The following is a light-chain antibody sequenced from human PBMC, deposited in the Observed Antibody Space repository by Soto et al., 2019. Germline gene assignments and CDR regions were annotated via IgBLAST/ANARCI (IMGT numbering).Light chain of an antibody. CDR3: LQDYNYPRT. CDR1: QGIRNE. Sequence: AIPMTQSPSSLSASVGDRVTITCRASQGIRNELGWYQEKPGKAPKLLIYAASSLQSGVPSRFSGSGSGTEFTLTISSLQPEDFATYYCLQDYNYPRTFGQGTKVEIK. V-gene: IGKV1-6*01. J-gene: IGKJ1*01. CDR2: AAS.